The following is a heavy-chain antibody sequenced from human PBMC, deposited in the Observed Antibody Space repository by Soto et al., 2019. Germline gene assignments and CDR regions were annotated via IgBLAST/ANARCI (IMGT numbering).Heavy chain of an antibody. CDR1: GGSISSNY. CDR2: VYNSGST. Sequence: SETLSLTCTVSGGSISSNYWTWIRQPPGKGLEWIGYVYNSGSTNYNTSLKSRVTISEDTSKSQFSLKVNSMTAADTAVYYCARYRREAVAGYTLDNWGQGILVTVSS. D-gene: IGHD6-13*01. V-gene: IGHV4-59*01. J-gene: IGHJ4*02. CDR3: ARYRREAVAGYTLDN.